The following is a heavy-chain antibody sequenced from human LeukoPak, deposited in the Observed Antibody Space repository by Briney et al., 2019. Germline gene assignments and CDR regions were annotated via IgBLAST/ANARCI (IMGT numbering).Heavy chain of an antibody. V-gene: IGHV1-69*13. CDR1: GGTFSSYA. Sequence: ASVKVSCKASGGTFSSYAISWVRQAPGQGLEWMGGIIPIFGTANYAQKFQGRVTITADESTSTAYMELSSLGSEDTAVYYCARDLLNYSGTYYFDYWGQGTLVTVSS. CDR2: IIPIFGTA. D-gene: IGHD1-7*01. CDR3: ARDLLNYSGTYYFDY. J-gene: IGHJ4*02.